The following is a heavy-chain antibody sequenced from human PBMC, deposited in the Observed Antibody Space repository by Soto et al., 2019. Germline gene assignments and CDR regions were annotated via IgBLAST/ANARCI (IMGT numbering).Heavy chain of an antibody. V-gene: IGHV3-15*01. Sequence: GGSLRLSCATSGFTFSKAWVGWVRQAPGKGLEWVGRIMSKTDCGTTDYAAPVKGRFTISRDDSKSTLYLQMNSLKTEDTAFYYCTTDSGMSPYAFDDWGQGTLVTVSS. CDR3: TTDSGMSPYAFDD. J-gene: IGHJ4*01. D-gene: IGHD2-8*01. CDR2: IMSKTDCGTT. CDR1: GFTFSKAW.